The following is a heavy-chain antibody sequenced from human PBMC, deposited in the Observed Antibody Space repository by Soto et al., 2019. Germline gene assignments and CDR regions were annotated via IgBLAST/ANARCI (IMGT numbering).Heavy chain of an antibody. V-gene: IGHV3-11*01. J-gene: IGHJ4*02. CDR2: IDTSGTKI. CDR3: ASHYDMWSGYLSPVDY. D-gene: IGHD3-3*01. CDR1: GYTFSDYY. Sequence: QVQLVESGGDLVKPGGSLRVSCAASGYTFSDYYMSWIRQAPGKGLEWISYIDTSGTKIYYADSVKRRFTITRDNAKNSLYLEMSSLRDEDTAVYYCASHYDMWSGYLSPVDYWGQGTLVTVSS.